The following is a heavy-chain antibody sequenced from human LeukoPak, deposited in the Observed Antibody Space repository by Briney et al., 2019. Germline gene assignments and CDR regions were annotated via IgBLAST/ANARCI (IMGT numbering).Heavy chain of an antibody. CDR2: VYYSGST. J-gene: IGHJ4*02. CDR3: ARRPDGTSHFDY. V-gene: IGHV4-59*08. CDR1: GGSFSGYF. D-gene: IGHD6-6*01. Sequence: SETLSLTCAVYGGSFSGYFWSWIRQPPGKGLEWIGYVYYSGSTNYNPSLKSRVTISVDTSKKQFSLKLSSVTAADTAAYYCARRPDGTSHFDYWGQGTLVTVSS.